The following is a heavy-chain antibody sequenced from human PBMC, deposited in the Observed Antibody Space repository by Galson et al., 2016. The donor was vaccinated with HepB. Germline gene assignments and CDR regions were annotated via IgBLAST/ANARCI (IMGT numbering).Heavy chain of an antibody. Sequence: SLRLSCAASGFTFSSYTMNWVRQAPGKGLEWVSYISSNGATIHYADSVKGRFTLTRDNAKNSLYLQMNSLRDEDTAVYFCARVLFGSGSYWCLDVWGQGTMFTVSS. D-gene: IGHD3-10*01. CDR1: GFTFSSYT. V-gene: IGHV3-48*02. CDR3: ARVLFGSGSYWCLDV. J-gene: IGHJ3*01. CDR2: ISSNGATI.